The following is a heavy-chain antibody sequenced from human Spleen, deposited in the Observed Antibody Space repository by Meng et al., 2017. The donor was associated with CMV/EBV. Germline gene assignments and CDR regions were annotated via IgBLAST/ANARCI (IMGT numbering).Heavy chain of an antibody. J-gene: IGHJ6*02. D-gene: IGHD6-13*01. CDR3: ARNRRVTATIAAAGTGGMDV. Sequence: GESLKISCAASGFTFSSNDMHWVRQTTGKGLEWVSAIGTAGDTYYPGSVKGRFTISRENAKNSFYLQMNSLRAGDTAVYYCARNRRVTATIAAAGTGGMDVWGQGTTVTVSS. V-gene: IGHV3-13*01. CDR1: GFTFSSND. CDR2: IGTAGDT.